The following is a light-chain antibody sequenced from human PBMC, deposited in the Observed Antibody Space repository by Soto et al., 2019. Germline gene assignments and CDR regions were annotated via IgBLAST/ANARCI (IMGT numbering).Light chain of an antibody. Sequence: EIXLTQXXXXLXXXPGXRATLSCRASQSVARSYLAWYQQKPGQAPRLLIYGASTRATGIPXRFXXXXXXXXXXXTISRLEPEDFAVYYCQQYGSSETFGHGTKLEIK. J-gene: IGKJ2*01. CDR3: QQYGSSET. V-gene: IGKV3-20*01. CDR2: GAS. CDR1: QSVARSY.